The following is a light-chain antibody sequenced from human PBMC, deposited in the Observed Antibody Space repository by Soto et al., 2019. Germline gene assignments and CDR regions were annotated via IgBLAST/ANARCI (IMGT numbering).Light chain of an antibody. CDR1: QSVSSSY. CDR3: QQYGSSPP. J-gene: IGKJ4*01. V-gene: IGKV3-20*01. CDR2: GAS. Sequence: EIVLTQSPGTLSLSPGERATLSCRASQSVSSSYLAWYQQKPGQAPRLLIYGASSRATGIPDRFSGSGSGTDFTLTISRLEPEDFAVYSCQQYGSSPPFGGGTKVEIK.